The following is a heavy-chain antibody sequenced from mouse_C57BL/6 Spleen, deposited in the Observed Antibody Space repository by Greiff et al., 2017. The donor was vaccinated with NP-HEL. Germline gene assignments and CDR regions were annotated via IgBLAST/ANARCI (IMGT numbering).Heavy chain of an antibody. D-gene: IGHD1-1*01. CDR3: ARGATVVARRDYAMDY. CDR2: INPNNGGT. J-gene: IGHJ4*01. Sequence: VQLQQSGPELVKPGASVKISCKASGYTFTDYYMNWVKQSHGKSLEWIGDINPNNGGTSYNQKFKGKATLTVDKSSSTAYMELRSLTSEDPAVYYCARGATVVARRDYAMDYWGQGTSVTVSS. V-gene: IGHV1-26*01. CDR1: GYTFTDYY.